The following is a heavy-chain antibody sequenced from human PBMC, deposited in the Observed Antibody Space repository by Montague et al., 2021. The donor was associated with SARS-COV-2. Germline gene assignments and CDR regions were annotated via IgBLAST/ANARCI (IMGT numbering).Heavy chain of an antibody. CDR1: DGSISSSRYH. CDR3: ARGVTVTNLFYYYYGMDV. Sequence: SETLSLTCYVSDGSISSSRYHWGWIRQPPGQALEWIGSIYYTGSSYYNPSLKSRVTISVDTSKNQFSLKLSSVTAADTAVYYCARGVTVTNLFYYYYGMDVWGQGTTVTVSS. CDR2: IYYTGSS. V-gene: IGHV4-39*07. J-gene: IGHJ6*02. D-gene: IGHD4-11*01.